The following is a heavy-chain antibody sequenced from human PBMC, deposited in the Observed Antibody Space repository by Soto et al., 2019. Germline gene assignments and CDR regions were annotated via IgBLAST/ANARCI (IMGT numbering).Heavy chain of an antibody. Sequence: PSETLSLTCTVSGGSISSYYWSWIRQPPGKGLEWIGYIYYSGSTNYNPSLKSRVTISVDTSKNQFSLKLSSVTAADTAVYYCAALGLGAFQPFDYWGQGTLVTVSS. J-gene: IGHJ4*02. CDR2: IYYSGST. CDR1: GGSISSYY. CDR3: AALGLGAFQPFDY. D-gene: IGHD7-27*01. V-gene: IGHV4-59*01.